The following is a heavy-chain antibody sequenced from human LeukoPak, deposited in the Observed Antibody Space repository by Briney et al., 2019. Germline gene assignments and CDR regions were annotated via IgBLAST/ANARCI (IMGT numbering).Heavy chain of an antibody. D-gene: IGHD2-2*03. V-gene: IGHV3-30-3*01. Sequence: GGSLRLSCAASGFTFSSYAMHWVRQAPGKGLEWVAVISYDVTNKYYADSVKGRFTISRDNSKNTLYLQMNSLRAEETAVYYCARNELDIVVVTAAINYYYYGRAVCGQGTTGTLSS. CDR1: GFTFSSYA. CDR2: ISYDVTNK. CDR3: ARNELDIVVVTAAINYYYYGRAV. J-gene: IGHJ6*01.